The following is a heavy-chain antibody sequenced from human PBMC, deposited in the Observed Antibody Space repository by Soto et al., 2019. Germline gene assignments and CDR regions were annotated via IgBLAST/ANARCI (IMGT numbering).Heavy chain of an antibody. CDR2: INPNSGGT. CDR3: ARAPLVVVAATPRSWFDP. J-gene: IGHJ5*02. CDR1: GYTFTGYY. Sequence: ASVKVSCKASGYTFTGYYMHWVRQAPGQGLEWMGWINPNSGGTNYAQKFQGRVTMTRDTSISTAYMELSRLRSDDTAVYYCARAPLVVVAATPRSWFDPWGQGTLVTVSS. V-gene: IGHV1-2*02. D-gene: IGHD2-15*01.